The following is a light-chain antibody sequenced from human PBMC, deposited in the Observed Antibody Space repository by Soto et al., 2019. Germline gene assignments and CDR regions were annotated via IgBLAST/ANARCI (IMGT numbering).Light chain of an antibody. CDR2: GSS. Sequence: ETVLTQSPDTLSLSPGETATLSCRASQSVTSSYLAWYQQKPGQAPRLLIYGSSSRATGIPDRFSGSVSGTDFTLTISRLEPEDFAVYYCQHYGSSVFTFGPGTKVDIK. J-gene: IGKJ3*01. CDR1: QSVTSSY. V-gene: IGKV3-20*01. CDR3: QHYGSSVFT.